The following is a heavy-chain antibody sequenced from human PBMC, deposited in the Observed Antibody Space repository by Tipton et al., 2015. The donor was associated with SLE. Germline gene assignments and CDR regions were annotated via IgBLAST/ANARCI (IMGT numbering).Heavy chain of an antibody. J-gene: IGHJ6*02. V-gene: IGHV4-30-2*01. D-gene: IGHD3-16*01. CDR3: ARQIGDNEGWGYFYEMDV. CDR2: VYHSGTT. CDR1: GGSIGSGGYS. Sequence: TLSLTCTVSGGSIGSGGYSWNWIRQPPGKGLEWIGYVYHSGTTHYHPSLGSRVSISVDTSENQFSLKLTSVTAADSALYYCARQIGDNEGWGYFYEMDVWGPGTTVTVSS.